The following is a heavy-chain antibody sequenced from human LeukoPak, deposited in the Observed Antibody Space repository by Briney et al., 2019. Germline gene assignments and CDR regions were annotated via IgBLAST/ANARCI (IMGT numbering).Heavy chain of an antibody. CDR3: AYGSGSYSLAAPFDY. V-gene: IGHV3-21*01. D-gene: IGHD3-10*01. Sequence: GGSLRLSCAASGFTFSSYSMNWVRQAPGKGLEWVSSISSSSSYIYYADSVKGRFTISRDNAKNSLYLQMNSLRAEDTAVYYCAYGSGSYSLAAPFDYWGQGTLVTVSS. CDR2: ISSSSSYI. J-gene: IGHJ4*02. CDR1: GFTFSSYS.